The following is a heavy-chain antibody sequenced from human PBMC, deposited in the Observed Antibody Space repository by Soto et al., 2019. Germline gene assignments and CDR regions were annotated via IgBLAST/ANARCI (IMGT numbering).Heavy chain of an antibody. J-gene: IGHJ5*02. Sequence: DVQLAQSGAEVKKPGESLRNTCEASGYSFTTYWISWVRQMPGKGLEWMGAIDPRDSYTKYSPSFQGHVTISVDKSISTAYLQWNSLKVSDTAIYYCAREKSDLELFNWLDPWGQGTLVTVSS. CDR3: AREKSDLELFNWLDP. CDR1: GYSFTTYW. D-gene: IGHD1-7*01. CDR2: IDPRDSYT. V-gene: IGHV5-10-1*03.